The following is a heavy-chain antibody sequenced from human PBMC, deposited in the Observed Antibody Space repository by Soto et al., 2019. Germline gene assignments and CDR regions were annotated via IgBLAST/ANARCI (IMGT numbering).Heavy chain of an antibody. CDR2: ISGDGVTT. V-gene: IGHV3-74*01. D-gene: IGHD3-9*01. CDR1: GFAFSSYW. J-gene: IGHJ4*02. Sequence: EVQLVESGGDLVQRGGSLRLSCAASGFAFSSYWMHWVRHTPRKGLDWVARISGDGVTTYYADSVTGRFTVSRDNAKNTLSLQISGLRAEDTAVYYCAREYYGLLTGYYTDYWGQGTLVSVSS. CDR3: AREYYGLLTGYYTDY.